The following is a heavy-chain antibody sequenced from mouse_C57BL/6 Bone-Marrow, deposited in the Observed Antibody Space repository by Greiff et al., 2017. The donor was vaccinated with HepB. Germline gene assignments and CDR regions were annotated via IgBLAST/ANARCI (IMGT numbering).Heavy chain of an antibody. J-gene: IGHJ2*01. CDR2: ISNGGGST. CDR1: GFTFSDYY. V-gene: IGHV5-12*01. CDR3: ARHVDGYYVGYFDY. D-gene: IGHD2-3*01. Sequence: EVHLVESGGGLVQPGGSLKLSCAASGFTFSDYYMYWVRQTPEKRLEWVAYISNGGGSTYYPDTVKGRFTISRDNAKNTLYLQMSRLKSEDTAMYYCARHVDGYYVGYFDYWGQGTTLTVSS.